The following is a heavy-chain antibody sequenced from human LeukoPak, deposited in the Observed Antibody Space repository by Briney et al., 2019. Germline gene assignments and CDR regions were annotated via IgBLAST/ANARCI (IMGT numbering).Heavy chain of an antibody. Sequence: SETLSLTCAVYGGSFSGYYWSWIRQPPGKGLEWIGEINHSGSTNYNPSLKSRVTISVDTSKNQFSLKLSSVTAADTAVYYCARGRVYCSSTSCYPLEANWFDPWGQGTLVTVSS. CDR1: GGSFSGYY. V-gene: IGHV4-34*01. J-gene: IGHJ5*02. CDR2: INHSGST. D-gene: IGHD2-2*01. CDR3: ARGRVYCSSTSCYPLEANWFDP.